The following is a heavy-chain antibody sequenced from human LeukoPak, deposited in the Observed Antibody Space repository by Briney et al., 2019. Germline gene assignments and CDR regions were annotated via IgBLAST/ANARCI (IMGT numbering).Heavy chain of an antibody. CDR3: ARVGDYGDGVVYYYYYMDV. J-gene: IGHJ6*03. D-gene: IGHD4-17*01. Sequence: SETLSLTCTVSGGSISSYYWSWIRQPPGKGLEWIGYIYYSGSTNYNPSLKSRVTISVDTSKNQSSLKLSSVTAADTAVYYCARVGDYGDGVVYYYYYMDVWGKGTTVTVSS. V-gene: IGHV4-59*01. CDR2: IYYSGST. CDR1: GGSISSYY.